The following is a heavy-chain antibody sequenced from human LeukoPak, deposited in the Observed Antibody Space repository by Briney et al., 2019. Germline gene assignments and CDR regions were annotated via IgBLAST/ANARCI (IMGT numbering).Heavy chain of an antibody. V-gene: IGHV3-21*01. CDR2: ISSSTSYI. CDR3: ASGGYYYDSSGYKGYDY. D-gene: IGHD3-22*01. CDR1: GFTFSSYS. J-gene: IGHJ4*02. Sequence: GGSLRLSCAASGFTFSSYSMNWVRQAPGKGLEWVSSISSSTSYIYYADSVKGRFTISRDNAKNSLYLQMDSLRAEDTAVYYCASGGYYYDSSGYKGYDYWGQGTLVTVSS.